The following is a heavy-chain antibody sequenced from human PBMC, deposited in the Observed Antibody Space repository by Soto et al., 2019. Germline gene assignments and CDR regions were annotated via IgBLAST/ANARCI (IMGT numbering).Heavy chain of an antibody. CDR3: ARRYSSGFDY. CDR2: IYYSGST. D-gene: IGHD6-19*01. CDR1: GGSISSYY. J-gene: IGHJ4*02. V-gene: IGHV4-59*01. Sequence: QVQLQESGPGLVKPSETLSLTCTVSGGSISSYYWSWIRQPPGKGLEWIGYIYYSGSTNYNPSLXSXAXIXXDTSKNQFSLKLSSVTAADTAVYYCARRYSSGFDYWGQGTLVTVSS.